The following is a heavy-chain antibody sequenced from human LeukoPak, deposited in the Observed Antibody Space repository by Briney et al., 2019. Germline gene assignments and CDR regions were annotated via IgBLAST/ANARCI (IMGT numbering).Heavy chain of an antibody. Sequence: GGSLRLSCAASGFTFSSYDMHWVRQATGKGLEWVSAIGTAGDTYYPGSVKGRFTISRENAKNSLYLQMNSLRAEDTAVYYCAKSQWLVSPDYWGQGTLVTVSS. J-gene: IGHJ4*02. CDR3: AKSQWLVSPDY. CDR1: GFTFSSYD. D-gene: IGHD6-19*01. CDR2: IGTAGDT. V-gene: IGHV3-13*01.